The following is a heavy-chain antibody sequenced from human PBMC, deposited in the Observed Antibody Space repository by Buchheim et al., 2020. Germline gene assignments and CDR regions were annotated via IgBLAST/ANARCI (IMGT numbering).Heavy chain of an antibody. V-gene: IGHV3-30-3*01. Sequence: QVQLVESGGGVVQPGRSLRLSCAASGFTFSSYAMHWVRQAPGKGLEWVAVISYDGSNKYYAASVKGRFTISREHSKHTLYLQMNSLRAEDTAVYYCARSFSGTGGYWGQGTL. CDR1: GFTFSSYA. CDR3: ARSFSGTGGY. D-gene: IGHD1-7*01. CDR2: ISYDGSNK. J-gene: IGHJ4*02.